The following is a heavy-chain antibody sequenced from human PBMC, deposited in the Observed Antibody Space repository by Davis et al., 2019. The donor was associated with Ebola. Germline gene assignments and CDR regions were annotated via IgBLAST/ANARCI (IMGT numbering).Heavy chain of an antibody. CDR1: GGSISSSSYY. J-gene: IGHJ3*02. CDR3: ARSSRYYYDSSGYYQIDAFDI. Sequence: SETLSLTCTVSGGSISSSSYYWGWIRQPPGKGLEWIGSIYYSGSTYYNPSLKSRVTISVDKSKNQFSLKLSSVTAADTAVYYCARSSRYYYDSSGYYQIDAFDIWGQGTMVTVSS. D-gene: IGHD3-22*01. CDR2: IYYSGST. V-gene: IGHV4-39*07.